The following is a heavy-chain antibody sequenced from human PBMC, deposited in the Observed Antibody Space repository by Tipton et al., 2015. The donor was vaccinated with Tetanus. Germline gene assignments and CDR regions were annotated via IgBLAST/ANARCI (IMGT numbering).Heavy chain of an antibody. CDR1: GLSFSDYL. D-gene: IGHD2-8*01. CDR2: MNQDGSEI. J-gene: IGHJ4*02. CDR3: TKDVGIVLFDY. V-gene: IGHV3-7*03. Sequence: SLRLSCAASGLSFSDYLMGWVRQAPGKWLEWVANMNQDGSEIYYVDSVKGRFTISRDNAKRSLYLQMNSLRAEDTAVYYCTKDVGIVLFDYWGQGTLVTVSS.